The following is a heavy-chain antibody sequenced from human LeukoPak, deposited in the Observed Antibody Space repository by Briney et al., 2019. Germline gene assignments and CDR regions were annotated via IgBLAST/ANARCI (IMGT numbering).Heavy chain of an antibody. CDR2: ISYDGSNK. D-gene: IGHD4/OR15-4a*01. Sequence: GRSLRLSCAASGFTFSSYGMHWVRQAPGKGLEWVAVISYDGSNKYYADSVKGRFTISRDNSKNTLYLQMNSLRAEDTAVYYCAKDLGATFQRWGQGTLVTVSS. J-gene: IGHJ1*01. CDR3: AKDLGATFQR. V-gene: IGHV3-30*18. CDR1: GFTFSSYG.